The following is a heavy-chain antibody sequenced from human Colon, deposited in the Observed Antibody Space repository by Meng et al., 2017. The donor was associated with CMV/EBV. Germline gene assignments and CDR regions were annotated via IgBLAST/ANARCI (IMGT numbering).Heavy chain of an antibody. D-gene: IGHD6-19*01. Sequence: HITLKESGPKPVNPTQTLTLSCTFSGFSLRTPEVGVHWIRQPPGKALEWLALIYWDDDNQFRPSLKNRITITKDTSKNQVVLTMTNMDPVDTATYYCAHGRGWLTDYWGQGTLVTVSS. V-gene: IGHV2-5*02. J-gene: IGHJ4*02. CDR3: AHGRGWLTDY. CDR1: GFSLRTPEVG. CDR2: IYWDDDN.